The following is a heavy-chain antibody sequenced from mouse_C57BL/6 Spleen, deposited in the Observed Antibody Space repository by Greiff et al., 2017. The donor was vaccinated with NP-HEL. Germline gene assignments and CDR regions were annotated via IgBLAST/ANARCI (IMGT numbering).Heavy chain of an antibody. D-gene: IGHD1-1*01. CDR1: GYAFSSSW. V-gene: IGHV1-82*01. Sequence: VQLQQSGPELVKPGASVKISCKASGYAFSSSWMNWVKQRPGKGLEWIGRIYPGDGDTNYNGKFKGKATLTADKSSSTAYMQLSSLTSEGSVVYFCARRGGTTVVDAMEYWGQGASVTVSS. CDR3: ARRGGTTVVDAMEY. J-gene: IGHJ4*01. CDR2: IYPGDGDT.